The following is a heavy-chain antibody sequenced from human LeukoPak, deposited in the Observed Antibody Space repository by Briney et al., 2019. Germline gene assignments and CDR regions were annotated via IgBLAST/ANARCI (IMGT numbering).Heavy chain of an antibody. CDR2: ISSSSSYI. D-gene: IGHD3-10*02. CDR1: VFPFSSYS. CDR3: ARGTMFPYYFDY. V-gene: IGHV3-21*01. Sequence: GGSLRLPCGACVFPFSSYSVKCVRQARGKALEWVSFISSSSSYIYYADSVKGRFTISRDNAKNSLYLQMNSLRAEDTAVYYCARGTMFPYYFDYWGQGTLVTVSS. J-gene: IGHJ4*02.